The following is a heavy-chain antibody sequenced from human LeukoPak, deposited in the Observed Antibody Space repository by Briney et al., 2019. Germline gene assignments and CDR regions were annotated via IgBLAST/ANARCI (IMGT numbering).Heavy chain of an antibody. J-gene: IGHJ4*02. D-gene: IGHD4-11*01. CDR3: ARGLQSLGYFDY. CDR1: GYSISSGYY. V-gene: IGHV4-38-2*01. CDR2: IYHSGST. Sequence: PSETLSLTCAVSGYSISSGYYWGWIRQPPGKGLEWIGSIYHSGSTYSNPSLTSRVTISVATSKNQFSLKLSSVTAADTAVYYCARGLQSLGYFDYWGQGTLVTVSS.